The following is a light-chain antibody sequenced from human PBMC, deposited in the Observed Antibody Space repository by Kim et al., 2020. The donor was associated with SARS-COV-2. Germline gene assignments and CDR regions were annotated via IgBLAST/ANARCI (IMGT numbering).Light chain of an antibody. CDR2: GRN. J-gene: IGLJ3*02. CDR3: NSRDSSGTSWV. Sequence: SSELTQDPTVSVALGQTVRITCQGDSLRNYYASWYQQKPGQAPVLVMYGRNNRPSGVPDRLSGSSSGNTASLTITEAQAEDEADYYCNSRDSSGTSWVFGGGTRLTVL. V-gene: IGLV3-19*01. CDR1: SLRNYY.